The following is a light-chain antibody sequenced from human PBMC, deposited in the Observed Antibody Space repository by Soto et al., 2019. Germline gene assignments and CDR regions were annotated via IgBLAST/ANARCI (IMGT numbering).Light chain of an antibody. V-gene: IGLV2-14*03. J-gene: IGLJ2*01. CDR1: SSDIGAYNY. CDR3: TSWTTSTTMI. CDR2: DVN. Sequence: QSVLTQPASVSGSPGQSITISCTGTSSDIGAYNYVSWHQQHPGKAPKLMIYDVNIRPSGVSNRFSGSKSGNTASLTISGLQAEDEADYYCTSWTTSTTMIFGGGTQLTVL.